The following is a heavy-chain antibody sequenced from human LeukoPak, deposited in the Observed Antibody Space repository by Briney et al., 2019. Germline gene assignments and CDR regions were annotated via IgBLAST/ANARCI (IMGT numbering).Heavy chain of an antibody. CDR3: AKPRGGDSWAFDI. Sequence: GRSLRLSCEASGFTFSTYGMHWVRQAPGKGLEWVAGTSYDGSNRVYTDSVKGRFTISRDNSKSTLYLQMNSLRPEDTAVYYCAKPRGGDSWAFDIWGQGTKGTVSS. CDR2: TSYDGSNR. D-gene: IGHD2-21*02. V-gene: IGHV3-30*18. CDR1: GFTFSTYG. J-gene: IGHJ3*02.